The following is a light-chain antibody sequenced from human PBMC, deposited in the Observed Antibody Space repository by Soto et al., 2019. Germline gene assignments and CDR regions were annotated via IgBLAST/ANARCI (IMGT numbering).Light chain of an antibody. Sequence: EIVLTQSPDTLSLSPGERATLSCRASQSIRSERLAWYQQKPGQAPRLVIFDASNRASGMPERFSGSGSGTDFTLTISRLEPEDFAVYYCHQYDSWTFGQGTKVDIK. CDR1: QSIRSER. V-gene: IGKV3-20*01. J-gene: IGKJ1*01. CDR3: HQYDSWT. CDR2: DAS.